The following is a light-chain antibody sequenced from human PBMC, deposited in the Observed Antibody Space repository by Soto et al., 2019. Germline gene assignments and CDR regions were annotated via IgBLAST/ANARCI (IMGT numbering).Light chain of an antibody. J-gene: IGKJ1*01. CDR1: ERVSSRN. CDR3: QHYGKSPRT. Sequence: EIVLTQSPDTLSLSPGERATLSCRASERVSSRNLAWYQQKPGQAPRLLIYGTSVRATGIPDRFSGSGSGTDFTLTITRLEPEDFAVYYCQHYGKSPRTFGQGTKVDIK. V-gene: IGKV3-20*01. CDR2: GTS.